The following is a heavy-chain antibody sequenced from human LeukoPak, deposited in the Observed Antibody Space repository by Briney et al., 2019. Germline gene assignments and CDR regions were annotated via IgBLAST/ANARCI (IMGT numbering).Heavy chain of an antibody. V-gene: IGHV1-2*02. J-gene: IGHJ5*02. CDR1: EYTFTAYY. D-gene: IGHD6-19*01. Sequence: SVKVSCKASEYTFTAYYVHWVRQAPGQGLEWMGWINTNSGDTNFEQNFQGRVTMTRDTSISTVYMELSRLRSDDTAVYYCARVGQWLVENDWFDPWGQGTLVTVSS. CDR2: INTNSGDT. CDR3: ARVGQWLVENDWFDP.